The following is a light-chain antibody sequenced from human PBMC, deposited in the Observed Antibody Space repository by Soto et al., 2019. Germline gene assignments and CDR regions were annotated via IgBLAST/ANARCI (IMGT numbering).Light chain of an antibody. V-gene: IGKV1-5*01. CDR2: DAS. CDR1: QSISSW. CDR3: QQYNSYSWT. J-gene: IGKJ1*01. Sequence: DIHMTQSPSTLSASVGDRVTITCRASQSISSWLAWYQQKPGKAPKLLIYDASSLESGVPSRFSGSGSGTEFTLNISSLQPDDFATYYCQQYNSYSWTFGQGTKVDIK.